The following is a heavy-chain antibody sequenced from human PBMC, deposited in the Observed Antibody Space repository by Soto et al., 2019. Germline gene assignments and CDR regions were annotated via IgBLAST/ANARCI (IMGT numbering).Heavy chain of an antibody. CDR2: IYYSGST. V-gene: IGHV4-39*01. D-gene: IGHD6-13*01. CDR1: GGSISSSSYY. J-gene: IGHJ6*02. CDR3: ARVAAAGTGEYYYYYYGMDV. Sequence: SETLSLTCTVSGGSISSSSYYWGWIRQPPGKGLEWIGSIYYSGSTYYNPSLKSRVTISVDTSKNQFSLKLSSVTAAGTAVYYCARVAAAGTGEYYYYYYGMDVWGQGTTVTVSS.